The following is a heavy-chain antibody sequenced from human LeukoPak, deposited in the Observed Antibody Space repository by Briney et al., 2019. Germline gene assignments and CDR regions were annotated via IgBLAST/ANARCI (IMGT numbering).Heavy chain of an antibody. CDR3: AKTPTPYYYDSSGYYYYFDY. CDR1: GFTFSSYA. CDR2: ISGSGGST. Sequence: GGSLRLSCAASGFTFSSYAMSWVRQAPGKGLEWVSAISGSGGSTYYADSVKGRFTISRDNSKNTLYLQMNSLRAEDTAVYYCAKTPTPYYYDSSGYYYYFDYWGQGTLVTVSS. D-gene: IGHD3-22*01. J-gene: IGHJ4*02. V-gene: IGHV3-23*01.